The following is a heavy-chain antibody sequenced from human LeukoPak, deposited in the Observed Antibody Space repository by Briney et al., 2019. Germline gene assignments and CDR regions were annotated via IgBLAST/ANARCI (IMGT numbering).Heavy chain of an antibody. J-gene: IGHJ5*02. V-gene: IGHV1-2*02. CDR3: ARPKGIAAADSFDP. Sequence: GASVKVSCTASGYTFTGYYMHWVRQAPGQGLEWMGWINPNSGGTNYAQKFQGRVTMTRDTSISTAYMELSRLRSDDTAVYYCARPKGIAAADSFDPWGQGTLVTVSS. CDR2: INPNSGGT. CDR1: GYTFTGYY. D-gene: IGHD6-13*01.